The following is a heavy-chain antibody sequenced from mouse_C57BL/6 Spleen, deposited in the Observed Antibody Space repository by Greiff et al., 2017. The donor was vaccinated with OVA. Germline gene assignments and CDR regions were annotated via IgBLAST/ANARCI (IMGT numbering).Heavy chain of an antibody. V-gene: IGHV2-2*01. J-gene: IGHJ3*01. CDR1: GFSLTSYG. D-gene: IGHD2-1*01. CDR3: ASNLYFPFAY. CDR2: IWSGGST. Sequence: QVQLKQSGPGLVQPSQSLSITCTVSGFSLTSYGVHWVRQSPGKGLEWLGVIWSGGSTDYNAAFISRLSISKDNSKSQVFFKMNSLQADDTAIYYCASNLYFPFAYWGQGTLVTVSA.